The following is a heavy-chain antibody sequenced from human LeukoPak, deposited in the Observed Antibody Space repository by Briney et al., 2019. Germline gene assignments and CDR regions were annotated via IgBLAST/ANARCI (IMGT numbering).Heavy chain of an antibody. J-gene: IGHJ4*02. CDR2: ISYDGSNK. Sequence: GGSLRLSCAASGFTFSSYAMHWVRQAPGKGLEWVAVISYDGSNKYYADSVKGRFTTSRDNSNNTLYLQMNSLRAEDTAVYYCAKEATYYYDSSGYYGLGYWGQGTLVTVSS. CDR3: AKEATYYYDSSGYYGLGY. D-gene: IGHD3-22*01. CDR1: GFTFSSYA. V-gene: IGHV3-30-3*02.